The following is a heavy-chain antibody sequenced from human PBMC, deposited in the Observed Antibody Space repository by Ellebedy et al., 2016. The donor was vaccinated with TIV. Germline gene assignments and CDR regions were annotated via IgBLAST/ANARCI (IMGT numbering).Heavy chain of an antibody. CDR3: ARCNWNNGSAFDI. D-gene: IGHD1/OR15-1a*01. J-gene: IGHJ3*02. Sequence: GSLRLXXAVYGGSFSGYFWSWIRQPPGKGLEWIGYIYHSGNTNYNPSLKSRVTMSIEKSKRQFSLKLTSVTAADTAVYYCARCNWNNGSAFDIWGQGTTVTVSS. V-gene: IGHV4-34*10. CDR1: GGSFSGYF. CDR2: IYHSGNT.